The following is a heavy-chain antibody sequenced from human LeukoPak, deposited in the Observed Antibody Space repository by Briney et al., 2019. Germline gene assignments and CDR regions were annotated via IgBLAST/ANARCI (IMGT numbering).Heavy chain of an antibody. Sequence: GGSLRLSCAASGFTFSDYYMSWIRQAPGKGLEWVSYISNSGNTIYYADSVRGRFTISRDNAKNSLYLQMSSLRAEDTAVYYCAKAWSGPDLDYWGQGTLVTVSS. CDR3: AKAWSGPDLDY. V-gene: IGHV3-11*04. CDR2: ISNSGNTI. J-gene: IGHJ4*02. CDR1: GFTFSDYY. D-gene: IGHD3-3*01.